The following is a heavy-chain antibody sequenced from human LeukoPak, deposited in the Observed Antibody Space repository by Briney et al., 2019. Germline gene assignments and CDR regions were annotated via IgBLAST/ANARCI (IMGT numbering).Heavy chain of an antibody. CDR2: IFYSGST. J-gene: IGHJ6*03. V-gene: IGHV4-39*01. CDR3: ARHDYSNFYPCCYYMDV. D-gene: IGHD4-11*01. Sequence: SETLSLTCTVAGGSISSSSYYWGWIRQPPGKGLEWIGSIFYSGSTYYDPSLKSRVTISVDTSKNQFSLKLSSVTAADTAVYYCARHDYSNFYPCCYYMDVWGKGTTVTVSS. CDR1: GGSISSSSYY.